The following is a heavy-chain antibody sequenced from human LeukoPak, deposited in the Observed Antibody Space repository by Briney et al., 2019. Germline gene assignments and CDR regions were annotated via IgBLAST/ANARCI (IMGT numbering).Heavy chain of an antibody. D-gene: IGHD2/OR15-2a*01. J-gene: IGHJ6*03. CDR3: GRSRRINASLYYYMDV. CDR1: GFTFSSYA. Sequence: PGGSLRLSCAASGFTFSSYAMSWVRQAPAKGLEWVSVLSSSGGLTYYANSVKGRFTISRDNSKNTLYLQMNSLRADDTAVYYCGRSRRINASLYYYMDVWGKGTTVTVSS. CDR2: LSSSGGLT. V-gene: IGHV3-23*01.